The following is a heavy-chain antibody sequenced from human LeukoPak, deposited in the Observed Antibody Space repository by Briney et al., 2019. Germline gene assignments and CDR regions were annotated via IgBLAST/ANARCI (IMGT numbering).Heavy chain of an antibody. CDR3: AKELKMEGATDYYYGMDV. CDR1: GFTFSSYA. J-gene: IGHJ6*02. V-gene: IGHV3-30-3*01. CDR2: ISYDGSNK. Sequence: GGSLRLSCAASGFTFSSYAMHWVRQAPGKGLEWVAVISYDGSNKYYADSVKGRFTISRDNSKNTLYLQMNSLRAEDTAVYYCAKELKMEGATDYYYGMDVWGQGTTVTVSS. D-gene: IGHD1-26*01.